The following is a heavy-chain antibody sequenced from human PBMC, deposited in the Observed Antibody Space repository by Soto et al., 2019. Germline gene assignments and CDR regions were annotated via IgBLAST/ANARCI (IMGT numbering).Heavy chain of an antibody. Sequence: EVQLVESGGGLIQPGGSLRLSGAVSGFTVSNNYMSWVREAPGKGLEGVSVIYSGGYTAYGDSVKGRFTISRDNSKNTLYLQKNSRRPDATGVFSWAIHPGGGGYWGQGTLVTVSS. CDR1: GFTVSNNY. CDR3: AIHPGGGGY. CDR2: IYSGGYT. V-gene: IGHV3-53*01. D-gene: IGHD3-10*01. J-gene: IGHJ4*02.